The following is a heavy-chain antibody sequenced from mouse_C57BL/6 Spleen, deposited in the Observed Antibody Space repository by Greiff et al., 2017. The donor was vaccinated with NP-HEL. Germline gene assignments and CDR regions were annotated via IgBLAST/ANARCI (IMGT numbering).Heavy chain of an antibody. Sequence: EVQLQQSGAELVRPGASVKLSCTASGFNIKDDYMHWVKQRPEQGLEWIGWIDPENGDTEYASKFQGKATITADTSSNTAYLQLSSLTSEDTAVYYCTHYGSSPFAYWGQRTLVTVSA. CDR3: THYGSSPFAY. V-gene: IGHV14-4*01. J-gene: IGHJ3*01. D-gene: IGHD1-1*01. CDR1: GFNIKDDY. CDR2: IDPENGDT.